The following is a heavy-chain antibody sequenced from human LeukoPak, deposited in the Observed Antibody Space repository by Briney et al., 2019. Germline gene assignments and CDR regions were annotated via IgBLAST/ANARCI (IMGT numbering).Heavy chain of an antibody. D-gene: IGHD4-17*01. J-gene: IGHJ5*02. CDR2: IYYSGST. Sequence: SETLSLTCTVSGGSISSYYWTWIRQPPGKGLEWIGYIYYSGSTNYNPSLKSRVTISVDTSKNQYSLKLSSVTAADTAVYYCARHAATGTTSSLRFDPWGQGTLVTVSS. CDR1: GGSISSYY. CDR3: ARHAATGTTSSLRFDP. V-gene: IGHV4-59*08.